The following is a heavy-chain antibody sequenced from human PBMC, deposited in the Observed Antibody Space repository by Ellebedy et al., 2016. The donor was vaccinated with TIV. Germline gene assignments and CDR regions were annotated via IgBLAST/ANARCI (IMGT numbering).Heavy chain of an antibody. D-gene: IGHD6-13*01. V-gene: IGHV4-34*01. CDR2: INHSGST. CDR1: GGSFSGYY. J-gene: IGHJ3*02. Sequence: GSLRLSXAVYGGSFSGYYWSWIRQPPGKGLEWIGEINHSGSTNYNPSLKSRVTISVDTSKNQFSLKLSSVIAADTAVYFCARRRKIAERGDAFDIWGQGTMVTVSS. CDR3: ARRRKIAERGDAFDI.